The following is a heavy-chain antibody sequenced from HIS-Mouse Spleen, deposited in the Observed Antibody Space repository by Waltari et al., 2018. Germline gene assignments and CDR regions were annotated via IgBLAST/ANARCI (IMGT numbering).Heavy chain of an antibody. CDR1: GFTFSSYG. Sequence: QVQLVESGGGVVQPGRSLRLSCAASGFTFSSYGMHWVRQAPGKGLEWVAVIWYDGSNKYYADSVKGRFTISRDNSKNTLYLQMNSLRAEDTAVYYCARRSGLNWFDPWGQGTLVTVSS. V-gene: IGHV3-33*01. CDR2: IWYDGSNK. J-gene: IGHJ5*02. CDR3: ARRSGLNWFDP. D-gene: IGHD3-3*01.